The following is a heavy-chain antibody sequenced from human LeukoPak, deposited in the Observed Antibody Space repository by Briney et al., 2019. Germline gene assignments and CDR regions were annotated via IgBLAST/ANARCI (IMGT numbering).Heavy chain of an antibody. Sequence: SETLSLTCTVSDGSISSYYWSWIRQPPGKGLEWIGYIYYSGSTNYNPSLKSRVTISIDTSKNHFSLKLSSVTAADTAVYYCARDTGTYYFAYWGQGTLVTVSS. CDR3: ARDTGTYYFAY. J-gene: IGHJ4*02. CDR2: IYYSGST. V-gene: IGHV4-59*12. D-gene: IGHD1-7*01. CDR1: DGSISSYY.